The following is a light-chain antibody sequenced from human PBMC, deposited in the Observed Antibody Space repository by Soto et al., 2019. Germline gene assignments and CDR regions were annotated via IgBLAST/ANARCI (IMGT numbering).Light chain of an antibody. CDR1: QRIDNF. CDR2: GAS. Sequence: DIQMAQPPALLSASVGDRFTITCRASQRIDNFLNWYQQKPGEDPKLLLYGASSLQSGVPSRFSVSGSGTDFTLTITSLQPEDSATYHCQQRYKTVLSSFGQGTKVDIK. CDR3: QQRYKTVLSS. J-gene: IGKJ2*01. V-gene: IGKV1-39*01.